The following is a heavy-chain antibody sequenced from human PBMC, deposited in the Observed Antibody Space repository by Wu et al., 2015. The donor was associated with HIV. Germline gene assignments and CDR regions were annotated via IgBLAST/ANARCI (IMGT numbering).Heavy chain of an antibody. Sequence: QVRAGASPGAEVEEGPWGRPRERSPRKASGYTFTSYGISWVRQAPGQGLEWMGWISAYNGNTNYAQKLQGRVTMTTDTSTSTAYMELRSLRSDDRAVYYCARDPSLGVVRGVIADYWGQGTLVTVSS. J-gene: IGHJ4*02. CDR1: GYTFTSYG. D-gene: IGHD3-10*01. CDR2: ISAYNGNT. V-gene: IGHV1-18*01. CDR3: ARDPSLGVVRGVIADY.